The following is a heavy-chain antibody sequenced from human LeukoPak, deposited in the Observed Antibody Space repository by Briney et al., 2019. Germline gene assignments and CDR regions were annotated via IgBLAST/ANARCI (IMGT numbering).Heavy chain of an antibody. CDR2: IYSSGTT. Sequence: KTSETLSLTCTVSGVSISTYYWSWIRQPPGKGPEWIGYIYSSGTTNYNPSLKSRVTISIDTSKNEFSLKLTSVTAADTAVYYCARDWAEWGQGTLVTVSS. J-gene: IGHJ4*02. D-gene: IGHD7-27*01. CDR1: GVSISTYY. CDR3: ARDWAE. V-gene: IGHV4-59*01.